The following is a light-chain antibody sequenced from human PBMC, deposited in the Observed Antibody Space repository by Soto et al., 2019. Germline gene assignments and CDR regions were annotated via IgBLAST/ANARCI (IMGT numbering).Light chain of an antibody. CDR1: SSNIGSNY. J-gene: IGLJ2*01. V-gene: IGLV1-47*01. Sequence: QSMLTQPPSASGTPGQRVTISCSGSSSNIGSNYVYWYQQLPGTAPKLLSYRNNQRPSGVPDRFSGSKSGTSASLAISGLRYEDEADYYCAAWDDSLSGPVFGGGTKLTVL. CDR2: RNN. CDR3: AAWDDSLSGPV.